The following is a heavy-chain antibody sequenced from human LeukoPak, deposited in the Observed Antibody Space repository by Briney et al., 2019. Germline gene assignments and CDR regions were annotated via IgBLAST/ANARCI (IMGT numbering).Heavy chain of an antibody. D-gene: IGHD5-18*01. Sequence: GGSLRLSCAASGFTFSSYAMSSVRQAPGKGLEWVSAISGSGGSTYYADSVKGRFTISRDNSKNTLYLQMNSLRAEDTAVYYCAKDLWTSSHVKYSYGYSYWGQGTLVTVSS. CDR2: ISGSGGST. J-gene: IGHJ4*02. V-gene: IGHV3-23*01. CDR1: GFTFSSYA. CDR3: AKDLWTSSHVKYSYGYSY.